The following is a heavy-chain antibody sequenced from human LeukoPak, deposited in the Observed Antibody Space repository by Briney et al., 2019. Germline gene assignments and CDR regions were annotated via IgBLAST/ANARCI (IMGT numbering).Heavy chain of an antibody. CDR1: GFTFSSYA. V-gene: IGHV3-23*01. CDR3: AVQRHYYDSSGYYYFDY. D-gene: IGHD3-22*01. Sequence: GGSLRLSCAASGFTFSSYAMSWVRQAPGKGLEWVSAISGSGGSTYYADSVKGRFTISRDNSKNTLYLQMNSLRAEDTAVYYCAVQRHYYDSSGYYYFDYWGQGALVTVSS. CDR2: ISGSGGST. J-gene: IGHJ4*02.